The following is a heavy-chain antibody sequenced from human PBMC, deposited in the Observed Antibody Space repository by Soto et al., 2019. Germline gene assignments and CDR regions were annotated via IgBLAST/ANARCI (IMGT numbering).Heavy chain of an antibody. D-gene: IGHD6-6*01. CDR3: ASTIAARPSYPFDY. J-gene: IGHJ4*02. V-gene: IGHV1-18*01. CDR2: ISAYNGNT. CDR1: GYTFTSYG. Sequence: ASVKVSCKASGYTFTSYGISWVRQAPGQGLEWMGWISAYNGNTNYAQKLQGRVTMNTDTSKSKAYLELRRLRSDDTAVYYCASTIAARPSYPFDYWGQGTLVTVSS.